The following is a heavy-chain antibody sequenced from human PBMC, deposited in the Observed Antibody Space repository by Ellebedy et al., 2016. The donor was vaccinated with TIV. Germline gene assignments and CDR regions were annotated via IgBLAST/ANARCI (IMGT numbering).Heavy chain of an antibody. J-gene: IGHJ3*01. CDR3: ARARGAFDL. Sequence: SETLSLXXTVSGSSISSADYYWSSIRQRPGKGLEWIGYIYYSGSTYYNPSLKSQVTISVDTSKNQFSLTLTSVTAADTAVYYCARARGAFDLWGQGRMVSVS. V-gene: IGHV4-30-4*01. CDR2: IYYSGST. CDR1: GSSISSADYY.